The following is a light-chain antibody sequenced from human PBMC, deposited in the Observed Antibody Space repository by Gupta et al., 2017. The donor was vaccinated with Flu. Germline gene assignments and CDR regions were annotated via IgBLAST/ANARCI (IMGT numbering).Light chain of an antibody. J-gene: IGLJ2*01. Sequence: QSVLTQPPSVSGAPGQRVTISSTGSSSNIGAGYDVHWYQQLPGTAPKLLIYGNSNRPSGVPDRFSGSKSGTSASLAITGLQAEDEADYYCQSYDSSLVVFGGGTKLTVL. CDR1: SSNIGAGYD. V-gene: IGLV1-40*01. CDR3: QSYDSSLVV. CDR2: GNS.